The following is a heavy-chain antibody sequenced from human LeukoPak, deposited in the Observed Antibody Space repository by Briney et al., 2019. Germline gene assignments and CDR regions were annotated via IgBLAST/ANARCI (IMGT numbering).Heavy chain of an antibody. J-gene: IGHJ4*02. CDR1: GFTFSSYA. V-gene: IGHV3-30*04. Sequence: HPGRSLRLSCAASGFTFSSYAMHWVRQAPGKGLEWVAVISYDGSNKYYADSVKGRFTISRDNSKNTLYLQMNSLRAEDTAVYYCVKPSYGDYVPYYFDYWGQGTLVTVSS. CDR3: VKPSYGDYVPYYFDY. D-gene: IGHD4-17*01. CDR2: ISYDGSNK.